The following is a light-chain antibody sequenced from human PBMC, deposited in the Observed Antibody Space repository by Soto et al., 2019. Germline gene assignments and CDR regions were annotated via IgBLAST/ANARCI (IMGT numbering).Light chain of an antibody. CDR3: TSYAGSNNFFYV. V-gene: IGLV2-8*01. J-gene: IGLJ1*01. Sequence: QSVLSQPPSASGSTGQSVTISCTGTSSDVGGYNYVSWYQQHLGKAPKLMLYDVSKRPSGVPDRFSGSKSGNTASLTVSGLQAEDEADYYCTSYAGSNNFFYVFGTGTKVTVL. CDR2: DVS. CDR1: SSDVGGYNY.